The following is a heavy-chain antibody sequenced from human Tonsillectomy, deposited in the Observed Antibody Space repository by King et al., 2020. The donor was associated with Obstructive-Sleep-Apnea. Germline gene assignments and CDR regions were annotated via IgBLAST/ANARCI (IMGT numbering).Heavy chain of an antibody. Sequence: QLVQSGGGLVQPGGSLRLSCAASGFTFSSYAMSWVRQAPGQGLEWVSAISGSGGSTYYADSVKGRFTISRDNSKNTLYLQMNSLRAEDTAVYYCAKDQDVWGSYRRSPLGAFDIWGQGTMVTVSS. V-gene: IGHV3-23*04. CDR1: GFTFSSYA. J-gene: IGHJ3*02. CDR3: AKDQDVWGSYRRSPLGAFDI. D-gene: IGHD3-16*02. CDR2: ISGSGGST.